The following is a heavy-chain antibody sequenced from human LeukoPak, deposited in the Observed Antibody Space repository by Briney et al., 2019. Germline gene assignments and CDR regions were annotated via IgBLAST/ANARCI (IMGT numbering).Heavy chain of an antibody. CDR2: IIPIFGTA. D-gene: IGHD2-2*02. CDR3: ARVGVPAAISGFFQH. J-gene: IGHJ1*01. Sequence: SVKVSRKASGGTFSSYAISWVRQAPGQGLEWMGGIIPIFGTANYAQKFQGRVTITTDESTSTAYMELSSLRSEDTAVYYCARVGVPAAISGFFQHWGQGTLVTVSS. V-gene: IGHV1-69*05. CDR1: GGTFSSYA.